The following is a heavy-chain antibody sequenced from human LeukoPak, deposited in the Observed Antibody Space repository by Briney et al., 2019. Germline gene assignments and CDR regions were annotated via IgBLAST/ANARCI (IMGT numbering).Heavy chain of an antibody. J-gene: IGHJ6*02. V-gene: IGHV1-3*01. D-gene: IGHD3-10*01. CDR3: ARATVLWFEPDYGMDV. CDR2: INAGNGNT. Sequence: GASVKVSCKASGYTFTSYVMHWVRQAPGQRLEWMGWINAGNGNTKYSQKFQGRVTITRDTSASTAYMELSSLRSEDTAVYYCARATVLWFEPDYGMDVWGQGTTVTVSS. CDR1: GYTFTSYV.